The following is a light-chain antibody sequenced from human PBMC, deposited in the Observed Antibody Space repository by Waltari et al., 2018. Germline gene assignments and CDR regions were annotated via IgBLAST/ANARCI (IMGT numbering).Light chain of an antibody. Sequence: IQLTQSPSSLSASVGGSVTITCQASQDISNYLNWYQQKPGKAPKLLIYDASNLETGVPSRFSGSGSGTDFTFTISSLQPEDIATYYCQQYDNLPGFGPGTKVDIK. CDR2: DAS. CDR3: QQYDNLPG. CDR1: QDISNY. J-gene: IGKJ3*01. V-gene: IGKV1-33*01.